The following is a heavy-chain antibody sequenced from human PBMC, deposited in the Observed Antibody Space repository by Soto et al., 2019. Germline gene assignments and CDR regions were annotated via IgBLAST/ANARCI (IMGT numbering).Heavy chain of an antibody. CDR3: ATPYGYYFDY. CDR1: GFPFSSYT. D-gene: IGHD4-17*01. Sequence: PGGSLRLSCAASGFPFSSYTMHWVRQAPGKGLEWVAVISYDGSNKYYADSVRGRFTISRDNSKNTLYLQMNSLRAEDTAVYYCATPYGYYFDYWGQGTLVTVSS. J-gene: IGHJ4*02. V-gene: IGHV3-30-3*01. CDR2: ISYDGSNK.